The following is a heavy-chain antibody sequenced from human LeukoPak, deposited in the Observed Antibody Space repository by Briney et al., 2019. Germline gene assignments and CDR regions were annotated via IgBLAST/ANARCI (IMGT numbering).Heavy chain of an antibody. CDR2: FDPSGVTT. D-gene: IGHD3-22*01. V-gene: IGHV1-46*01. Sequence: ASVKVSCKASGYTFSNFQMQWVRQAPGQGLEWMGIFDPSGVTTTYAQEFQGRVTMASDTSTSTVYMELSSLTSDDTAVYYCARLYPYYYDTTGDPPFDYWGQGTLVTVSS. CDR3: ARLYPYYYDTTGDPPFDY. CDR1: GYTFSNFQ. J-gene: IGHJ4*02.